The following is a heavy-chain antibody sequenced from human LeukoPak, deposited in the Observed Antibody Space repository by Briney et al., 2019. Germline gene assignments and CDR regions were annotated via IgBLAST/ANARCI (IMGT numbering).Heavy chain of an antibody. CDR2: ISGSGGST. Sequence: GGSLRLSCAASGFTFSSYAMSWVRQAPGKGLERVSAISGSGGSTYYADSVKGRFTISRDNSKNTLYLQMNSLRAEDTAVYYCAKLVESRYYYDSYCMDVWGKGTTVTVSS. D-gene: IGHD1-26*01. V-gene: IGHV3-23*01. CDR1: GFTFSSYA. J-gene: IGHJ6*03. CDR3: AKLVESRYYYDSYCMDV.